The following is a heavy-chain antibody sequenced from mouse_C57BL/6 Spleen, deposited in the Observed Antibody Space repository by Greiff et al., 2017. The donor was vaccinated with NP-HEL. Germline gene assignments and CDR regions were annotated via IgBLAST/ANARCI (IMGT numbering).Heavy chain of an antibody. Sequence: VKLMESGAELARPGASVKLSCKASGYTFTSYGISWVKQRTGQGLEWIGEIYPRSGNTYYNEKFKGKATLTADKSSSTAYMELRSLTSEDSAVYFCAREREGIDWYFDVWGTGTTVTVSS. J-gene: IGHJ1*03. CDR2: IYPRSGNT. CDR3: AREREGIDWYFDV. V-gene: IGHV1-81*01. CDR1: GYTFTSYG.